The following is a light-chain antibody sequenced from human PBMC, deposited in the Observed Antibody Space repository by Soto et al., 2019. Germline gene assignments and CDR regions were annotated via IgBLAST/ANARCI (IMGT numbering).Light chain of an antibody. CDR1: SSDVGGYNY. CDR2: DVS. Sequence: QSALTQARSVSGSPGQSVTISCTGTSSDVGGYNYVSWYQQHPGKAPKLVIYDVSKRPSGVPDRFSGSKSGNTASLTVSGLQAEDEADYSCCSYAGTYTQWVFGGGTKVTV. J-gene: IGLJ3*02. V-gene: IGLV2-11*01. CDR3: CSYAGTYTQWV.